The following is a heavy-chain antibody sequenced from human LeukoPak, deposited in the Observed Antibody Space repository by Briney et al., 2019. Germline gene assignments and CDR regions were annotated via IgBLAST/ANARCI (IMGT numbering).Heavy chain of an antibody. CDR2: IYTSGST. Sequence: SETLSLTCTVSGGSISSYYWSWIRQPPGKGLEWIGRIYTSGSTNYNPSLKSRVTMSVDTSKNQFSLKLSSVTAADTAVYYCARGKKETLLHSPERYYYYYGMDVWGQGTTVTVSS. J-gene: IGHJ6*02. D-gene: IGHD1-14*01. V-gene: IGHV4-4*07. CDR3: ARGKKETLLHSPERYYYYYGMDV. CDR1: GGSISSYY.